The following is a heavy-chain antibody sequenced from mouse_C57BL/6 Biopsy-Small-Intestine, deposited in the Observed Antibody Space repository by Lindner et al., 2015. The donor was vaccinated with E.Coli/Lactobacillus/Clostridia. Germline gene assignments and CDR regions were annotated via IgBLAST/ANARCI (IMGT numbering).Heavy chain of an antibody. CDR2: MSPTGVGK. D-gene: IGHD2-2*01. CDR1: GYPFTAYY. Sequence: SVKVSCKASGYPFTAYYMHWGRQAPGQGPEWMGIMSPTGVGKDYAPKFQGRVTMTTDTSTDTVYMELTGLRSDDTAVYYCARDHESTSWLLDYWGQGTLVTVSS. CDR3: ARDHESTSWLLDY. V-gene: IGHV1-64*01. J-gene: IGHJ4*01.